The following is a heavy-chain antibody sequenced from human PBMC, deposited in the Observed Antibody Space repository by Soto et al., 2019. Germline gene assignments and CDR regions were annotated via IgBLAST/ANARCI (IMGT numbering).Heavy chain of an antibody. CDR1: GYTFTDYY. D-gene: IGHD3-22*01. V-gene: IGHV1-2*02. Sequence: ASVKVSCKASGYTFTDYYMHCVRQAPLHWPEWMGWINPNMNDDTNYAQRFQGRVTMTRDTSISVAYMELRSLTSDDTAVYYCARDRGSDSRGLDPFDIWGQGTMVTVSS. CDR3: ARDRGSDSRGLDPFDI. CDR2: INPNMNDDT. J-gene: IGHJ3*02.